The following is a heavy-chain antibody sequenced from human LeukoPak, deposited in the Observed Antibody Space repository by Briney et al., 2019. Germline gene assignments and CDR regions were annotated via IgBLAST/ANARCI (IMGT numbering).Heavy chain of an antibody. J-gene: IGHJ4*02. CDR1: GFTFSSYS. D-gene: IGHD6-6*01. CDR2: ISSSSSTI. Sequence: GGSLRLSCAASGFTFSSYSMNWVRQAPGKGLEWVSYISSSSSTIYYADSVKGRFTISRDNAKNSLYLQMNSLRAEDTAVYYCARDSAYSSSPDWGQGTLVTVSS. V-gene: IGHV3-48*01. CDR3: ARDSAYSSSPD.